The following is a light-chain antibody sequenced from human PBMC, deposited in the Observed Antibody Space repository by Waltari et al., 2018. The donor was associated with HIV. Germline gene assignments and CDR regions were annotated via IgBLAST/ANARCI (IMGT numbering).Light chain of an antibody. J-gene: IGKJ2*01. CDR1: QTVRTY. Sequence: DIQMTQSPSSVSASVGDIVTITCRASQTVRTYLNWYQHKPGKAPRLLIYAASSLQSGVPSRFSGSGSDTDFTLTINTLQPEDFAVYYCQQTYRTPHNFGQGTNLEIK. CDR2: AAS. CDR3: QQTYRTPHN. V-gene: IGKV1-39*01.